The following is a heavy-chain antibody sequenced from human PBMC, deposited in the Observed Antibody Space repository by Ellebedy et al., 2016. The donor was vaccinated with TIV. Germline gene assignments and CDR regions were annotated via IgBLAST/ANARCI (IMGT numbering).Heavy chain of an antibody. D-gene: IGHD4-11*01. V-gene: IGHV3-33*01. CDR1: GFTFSSYG. CDR3: AGGNDYSNPLGY. Sequence: GGSLRLSCAASGFTFSSYGMHWVRQAPGKGLEWVAVIWYDGSNKYYADSVKGRFTISRDNSKNTLYLQMNSLRAEDTAVYYCAGGNDYSNPLGYWGQGTLVTVSS. CDR2: IWYDGSNK. J-gene: IGHJ4*02.